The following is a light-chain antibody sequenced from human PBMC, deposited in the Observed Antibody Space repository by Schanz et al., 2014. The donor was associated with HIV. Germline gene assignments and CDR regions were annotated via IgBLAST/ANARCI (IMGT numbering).Light chain of an antibody. CDR1: QPIGRL. Sequence: IQMTQSPSTVSPSVGDRVTITCRASQPIGRLLAWYQQKPGQAPNLLISEASTLESGVPSRFSGTGSGTEFTLTISSLHPDDFATYFCLHYNDFTSTFGQGTKLEIK. CDR2: EAS. CDR3: LHYNDFTST. V-gene: IGKV1-5*03. J-gene: IGKJ2*01.